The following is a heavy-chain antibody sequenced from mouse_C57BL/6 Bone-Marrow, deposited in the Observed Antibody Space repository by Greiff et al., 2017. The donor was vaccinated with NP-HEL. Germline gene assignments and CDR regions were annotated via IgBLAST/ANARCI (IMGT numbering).Heavy chain of an antibody. CDR2: IDPSDSYT. CDR1: GYTFTSYW. J-gene: IGHJ2*01. CDR3: AAPY. Sequence: QVQLQQPGAELVRPGTSVKLSCKASGYTFTSYWMHWVKQRPGQGLEWIGVIDPSDSYTNYNQKFKGKATLTVDTSSSTAYMQLSSLTSEDSAVYYCAAPYWGQGTTLTVSS. V-gene: IGHV1-59*01.